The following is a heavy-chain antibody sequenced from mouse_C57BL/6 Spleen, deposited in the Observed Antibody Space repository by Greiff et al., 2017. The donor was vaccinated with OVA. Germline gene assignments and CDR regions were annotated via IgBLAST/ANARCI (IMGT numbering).Heavy chain of an antibody. Sequence: VQLQQPGAELVKPGASVKMSCKASGYTFTSYWITWVKQRPGQGLEWIGDIYPGSGSTNYNEKFNSKATLTVDTSSSTDYMQLRSLTSEDSAVYYCARAYYGRSYVDWYFDVGGKGTTVTVSS. V-gene: IGHV1-55*01. CDR3: ARAYYGRSYVDWYFDV. D-gene: IGHD1-1*01. CDR1: GYTFTSYW. J-gene: IGHJ1*03. CDR2: IYPGSGST.